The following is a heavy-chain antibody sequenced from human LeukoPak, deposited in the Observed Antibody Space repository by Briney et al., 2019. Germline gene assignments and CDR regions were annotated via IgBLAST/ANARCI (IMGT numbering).Heavy chain of an antibody. J-gene: IGHJ4*02. V-gene: IGHV3-21*01. Sequence: PGGSLRLSCAASGFTFSSYWMSWVRQAPGKGLEWVSSISSSSSYIYYADSVKGRFTISRDNAKNSLYLQMNSLRAEDTAVYYCARNTGYCSGGSCANFDYWGQGTLVTVSS. CDR2: ISSSSSYI. CDR1: GFTFSSYW. D-gene: IGHD2-15*01. CDR3: ARNTGYCSGGSCANFDY.